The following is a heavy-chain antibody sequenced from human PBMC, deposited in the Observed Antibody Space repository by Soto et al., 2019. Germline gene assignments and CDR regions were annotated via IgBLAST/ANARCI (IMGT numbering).Heavy chain of an antibody. V-gene: IGHV3-74*01. J-gene: IGHJ4*02. CDR2: ISSDGSST. CDR1: AFTFSNYW. D-gene: IGHD5-12*01. Sequence: EVQLVESGGGLVQPGGSLTLSCAASAFTFSNYWMHWVRQAPGKGLEWVSRISSDGSSTSYSHSVKGRFTISRDNAINTLYLQVNSLRAEDAAVYYCGRGATGGLVDHWGQGTLVTVSS. CDR3: GRGATGGLVDH.